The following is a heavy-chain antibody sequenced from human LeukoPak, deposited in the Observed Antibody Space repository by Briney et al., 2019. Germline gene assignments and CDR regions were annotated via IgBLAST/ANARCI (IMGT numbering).Heavy chain of an antibody. V-gene: IGHV3-30*18. Sequence: SGGSLRLSCAASGFSFSSYGMHWVRQAPGKGLEWVAAIPYDGRNNYYADSVKGRFTISRDNSKNTLSVQMNSLRAEDTAVYYCAKDGSSGWYGIHWYFDLWGRGTLVTVSS. J-gene: IGHJ2*01. D-gene: IGHD6-19*01. CDR2: IPYDGRNN. CDR1: GFSFSSYG. CDR3: AKDGSSGWYGIHWYFDL.